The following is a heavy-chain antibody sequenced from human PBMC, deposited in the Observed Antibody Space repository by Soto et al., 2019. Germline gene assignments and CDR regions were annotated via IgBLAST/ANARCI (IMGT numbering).Heavy chain of an antibody. CDR3: AKKGLGSLTTYCNSGDCHYAFDI. Sequence: EVQLLESGGGLVQPGGSLRLSCAASGFTFSNYAMTWVRQAPGKGLEWVSTISGGGDGTFYADSVKGRFTISRDIPRNTVYLQMNSLRAEDTAVYYCAKKGLGSLTTYCNSGDCHYAFDIWGQGTMVTVSS. V-gene: IGHV3-23*01. CDR2: ISGGGDGT. J-gene: IGHJ3*02. D-gene: IGHD2-21*02. CDR1: GFTFSNYA.